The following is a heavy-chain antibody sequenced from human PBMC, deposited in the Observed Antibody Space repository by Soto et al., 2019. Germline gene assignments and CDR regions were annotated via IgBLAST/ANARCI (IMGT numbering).Heavy chain of an antibody. Sequence: GGSLRLSCAASGFSFSTYAMTWVRQAPGMGLQWVSAISGSGGITYYADSVKGRFTISSDNSKNTLYLKMNSLRAKDTAVYFCAKTYSSGVGPSGLDPWGQGTLVTVSS. CDR3: AKTYSSGVGPSGLDP. D-gene: IGHD6-25*01. CDR2: ISGSGGIT. J-gene: IGHJ5*02. CDR1: GFSFSTYA. V-gene: IGHV3-23*01.